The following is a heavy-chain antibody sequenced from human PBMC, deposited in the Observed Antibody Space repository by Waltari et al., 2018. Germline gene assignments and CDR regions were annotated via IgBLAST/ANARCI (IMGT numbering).Heavy chain of an antibody. J-gene: IGHJ4*02. D-gene: IGHD1-26*01. CDR2: IYPGDSDT. Sequence: VQLVQSGAEVKTPGASVKVSCKVSGYTLTELSMHWLRQAPGKGLEWMGIIYPGDSDTRYSPSFQGQVTISADKSISTAYLQWSSLKASDTTMYYCARGGTTYYFDYWGQGTLVTVSS. CDR3: ARGGTTYYFDY. CDR1: GYTLTELS. V-gene: IGHV5-51*01.